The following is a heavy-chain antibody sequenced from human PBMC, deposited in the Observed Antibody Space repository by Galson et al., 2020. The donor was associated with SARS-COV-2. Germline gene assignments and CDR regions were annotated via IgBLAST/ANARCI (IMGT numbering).Heavy chain of an antibody. V-gene: IGHV4-31*03. CDR2: IYYSGST. CDR1: GGSISSGGYY. Sequence: SETLSLTCTVSGGSISSGGYYWSWIRQHPGKGLEWIGYIYYSGSTYYNPSLKSRVTISVDTSKNRFSLKLSSVTAADTAVYYCARDWSNYYDGGFDPWGQGTLVTVSS. CDR3: ARDWSNYYDGGFDP. D-gene: IGHD3-22*01. J-gene: IGHJ5*02.